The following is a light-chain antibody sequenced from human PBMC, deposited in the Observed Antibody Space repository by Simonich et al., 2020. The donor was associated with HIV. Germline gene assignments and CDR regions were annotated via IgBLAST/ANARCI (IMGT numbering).Light chain of an antibody. Sequence: DIVMTQSPDSLAVSLGERATINCKSSQSVLYSSNNKNYLAWYQQKPGQPPKLLIYWASTRESGVPDRFSGSGSGTDFTLTISRLQAEDVAVYYCQQYSSTPMYTFGQGTKLEIK. V-gene: IGKV4-1*01. J-gene: IGKJ2*01. CDR2: WAS. CDR1: QSVLYSSNNKNY. CDR3: QQYSSTPMYT.